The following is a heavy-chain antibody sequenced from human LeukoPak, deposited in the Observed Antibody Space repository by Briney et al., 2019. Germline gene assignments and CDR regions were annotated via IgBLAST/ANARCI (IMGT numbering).Heavy chain of an antibody. D-gene: IGHD2-15*01. CDR1: GFTFSSYA. V-gene: IGHV3-23*01. Sequence: SGGSLRLSCAASGFTFSSYAMSWVRQAPGKGLEWVSAISGGGSSTYYADSVKGRFTISRDNSKNTLYLQMNSLRAEDTAVYYCAKAERHIHYPYGGGGSCYSGDYYYYGMDVCGQGTTVTVSS. CDR2: ISGGGSST. J-gene: IGHJ6*02. CDR3: AKAERHIHYPYGGGGSCYSGDYYYYGMDV.